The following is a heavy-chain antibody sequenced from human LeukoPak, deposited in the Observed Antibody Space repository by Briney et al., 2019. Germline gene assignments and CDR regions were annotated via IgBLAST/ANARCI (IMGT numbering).Heavy chain of an antibody. V-gene: IGHV3-7*03. CDR3: ARGGGLDV. D-gene: IGHD3-16*01. CDR1: GFTFGSYW. J-gene: IGHJ6*02. CDR2: INHNGNVN. Sequence: GGSRKLSVEASGFTFGSYWWNWARQAQGKGLEWVASINHNGNVNYYVDSVKGRFTISRDNAKNSLYLQMSNLRAEDAAVYFCARGGGLDVWGQGATVTVSS.